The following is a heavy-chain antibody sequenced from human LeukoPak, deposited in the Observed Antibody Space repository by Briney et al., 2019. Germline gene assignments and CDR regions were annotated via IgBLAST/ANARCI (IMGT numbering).Heavy chain of an antibody. D-gene: IGHD4-23*01. Sequence: ASVEVSCKASGYTLTRFFIHWVRQAPGQGLEWMGWISAYNGDTKYALNLQGRVTMTTDTSTSTAYMELRSLRSDDTAVYYCARQLRWDQYYFDYWGQGTLVTVSS. CDR2: ISAYNGDT. CDR3: ARQLRWDQYYFDY. J-gene: IGHJ4*02. CDR1: GYTLTRFF. V-gene: IGHV1-18*01.